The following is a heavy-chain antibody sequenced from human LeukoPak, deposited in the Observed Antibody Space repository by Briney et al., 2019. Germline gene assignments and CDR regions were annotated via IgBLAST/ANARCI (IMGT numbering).Heavy chain of an antibody. CDR1: GFTFSSYW. CDR3: ARVYYDSSGYYLFFDY. Sequence: PGGSLRLSCAASGFTFSSYWMSWVRQAPGKGLEWVANIKQDGSEKYYVDSVKGRFTISRDNAKNSLYLQMNSLRAEDTAVYYCARVYYDSSGYYLFFDYWGQRTLVTVSS. CDR2: IKQDGSEK. J-gene: IGHJ4*02. D-gene: IGHD3-22*01. V-gene: IGHV3-7*01.